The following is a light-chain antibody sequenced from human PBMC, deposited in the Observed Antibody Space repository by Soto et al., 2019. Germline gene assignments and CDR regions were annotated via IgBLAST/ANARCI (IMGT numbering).Light chain of an antibody. J-gene: IGKJ1*01. Sequence: EIVLTQSPGTLSLSPGERATLSCRASQSVTSSYLAWYQQKPGQAPRLLIYGVSSRATGIPDRFSGSGAGTDFTLTISRLEPEDSAVFYCHLYGASPPTFGQGTKVDI. CDR1: QSVTSSY. CDR2: GVS. CDR3: HLYGASPPT. V-gene: IGKV3-20*01.